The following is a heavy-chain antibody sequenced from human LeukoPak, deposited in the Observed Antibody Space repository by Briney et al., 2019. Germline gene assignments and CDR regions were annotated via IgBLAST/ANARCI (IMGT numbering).Heavy chain of an antibody. V-gene: IGHV1-2*02. Sequence: ASVKVSCKASGYTFTGYYMHWVRQAPGRGLEWMGWINPNSGGTNYAQKFQGRVTMTRDTSISTAYMELSRLRSDDTAVYYCARDRGPDSSGYENDYWGQGTLVTVSS. CDR1: GYTFTGYY. J-gene: IGHJ4*02. CDR2: INPNSGGT. D-gene: IGHD3-22*01. CDR3: ARDRGPDSSGYENDY.